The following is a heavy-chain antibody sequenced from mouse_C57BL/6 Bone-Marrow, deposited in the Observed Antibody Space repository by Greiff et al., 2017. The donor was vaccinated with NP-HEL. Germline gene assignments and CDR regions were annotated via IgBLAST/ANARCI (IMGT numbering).Heavy chain of an antibody. CDR3: AGDYDGYWYFDF. Sequence: VQLQQSGPGLVKPSQSLFLTCSITGFPITSGYYWIWIRQSPGKPLEWMGYITHSGETFYNPSLQSPISITRDTSKNQFFLQLNSVTTEDTAMYYCAGDYDGYWYFDFWGTGTTVTVSS. CDR1: GFPITSGYY. D-gene: IGHD2-3*01. V-gene: IGHV12-3*01. J-gene: IGHJ1*03. CDR2: ITHSGET.